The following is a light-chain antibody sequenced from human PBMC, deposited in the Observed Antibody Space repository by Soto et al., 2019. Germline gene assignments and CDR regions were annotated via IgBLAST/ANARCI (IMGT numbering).Light chain of an antibody. CDR2: GAS. Sequence: VLSQSPAILSLSPGERATLSCRASQSVSNTYIAWYQQQPGQAPRLLIYGASSRAAGIPDRFSGSGSGTEFTLTIGSLQSEDFAVYYCQHYNNWLWTFGQGTKVDI. CDR1: QSVSNT. CDR3: QHYNNWLWT. V-gene: IGKV3D-15*01. J-gene: IGKJ1*01.